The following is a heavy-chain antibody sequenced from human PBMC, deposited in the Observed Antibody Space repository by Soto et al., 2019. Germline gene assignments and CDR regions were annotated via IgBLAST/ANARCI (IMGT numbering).Heavy chain of an antibody. CDR3: ARAREPKYSSAIVFDV. CDR2: IYSAGST. CDR1: GLTVSSSY. Sequence: GGSLRLSCAASGLTVSSSYMSWVRQAPGKGLQWVSVIYSAGSTYYANSVKGRFTISRDISTNMVYLQMSSLTDEDTAVYYCARAREPKYSSAIVFDVWGQGALVTVSS. J-gene: IGHJ4*02. V-gene: IGHV3-53*01. D-gene: IGHD5-18*01.